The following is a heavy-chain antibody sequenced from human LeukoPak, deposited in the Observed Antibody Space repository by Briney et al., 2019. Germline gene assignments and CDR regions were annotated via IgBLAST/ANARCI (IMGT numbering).Heavy chain of an antibody. V-gene: IGHV1-18*01. CDR1: GYTFSTSG. J-gene: IGHJ4*02. Sequence: ASVKVSCKGSGYTFSTSGITWVRQAPRQGLEWMGWINNNNGYTKYAQNLQGRVTMTTDTSTNTAYMELRGLKSDDTAVYYCAKDDTIVGDYWGQGTLVTVSS. CDR2: INNNNGYT. D-gene: IGHD5-18*01. CDR3: AKDDTIVGDY.